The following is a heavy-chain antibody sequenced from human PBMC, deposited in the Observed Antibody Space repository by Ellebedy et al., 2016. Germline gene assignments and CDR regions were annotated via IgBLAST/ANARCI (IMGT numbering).Heavy chain of an antibody. CDR2: ISSSSSSTI. Sequence: GESLKISCVVSGFTFSSYSMNWVHQAPGKGLEWVSYISSSSSSTIYYADSVKGRFTISRDNAKNSLYLQMNSLRAEDTAVYYCARDRDSSSLVYFDYWGQGTLVTVSS. V-gene: IGHV3-48*04. D-gene: IGHD6-6*01. CDR1: GFTFSSYS. J-gene: IGHJ4*02. CDR3: ARDRDSSSLVYFDY.